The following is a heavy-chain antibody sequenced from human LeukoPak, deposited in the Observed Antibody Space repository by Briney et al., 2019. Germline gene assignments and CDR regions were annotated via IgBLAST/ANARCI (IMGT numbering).Heavy chain of an antibody. CDR3: ASVTCSGGSCYYYHYGMDV. CDR2: ISGDGGST. CDR1: GSTFDDYA. J-gene: IGHJ6*02. D-gene: IGHD2-15*01. Sequence: GGSLRLSCAASGSTFDDYAMHWVRQAPGKGLEWVSLISGDGGSTYYADSVKGRFTISSDNSKNSLYLQMNSLRTEDTALYYCASVTCSGGSCYYYHYGMDVWGQGTTVTVSS. V-gene: IGHV3-43*02.